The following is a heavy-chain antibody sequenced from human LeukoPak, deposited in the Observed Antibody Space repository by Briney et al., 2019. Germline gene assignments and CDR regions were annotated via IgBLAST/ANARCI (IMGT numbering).Heavy chain of an antibody. V-gene: IGHV4-61*01. D-gene: IGHD2-8*01. CDR3: ALNGDS. J-gene: IGHJ4*02. CDR2: IHHSGTA. Sequence: SETLSLTCTVSGGSLRGDTYSWTWIRQPPGRGLEWIGNIHHSGTANCNPALKSRVTISMDTSKNQFSLRLTSVTAADTAIYYCALNGDSWGQGNLVTVSS. CDR1: GGSLRGDTYS.